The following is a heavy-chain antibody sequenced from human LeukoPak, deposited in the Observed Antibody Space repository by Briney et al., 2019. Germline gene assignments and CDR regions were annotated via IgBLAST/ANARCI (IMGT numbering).Heavy chain of an antibody. Sequence: GGSLRLSCAASGFTFSSYGMHWVRQAPGKGLEWVAVISYDGSNKYYADSVKGRFTISRDNSKNTLYLQMNSLRAEDTAVYYCARSGKVGATLIDAFDIWGQGTMVTVSS. D-gene: IGHD1-26*01. J-gene: IGHJ3*02. CDR2: ISYDGSNK. CDR3: ARSGKVGATLIDAFDI. CDR1: GFTFSSYG. V-gene: IGHV3-30*03.